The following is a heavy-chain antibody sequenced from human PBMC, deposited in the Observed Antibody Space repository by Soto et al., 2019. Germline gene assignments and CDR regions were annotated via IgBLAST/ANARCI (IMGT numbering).Heavy chain of an antibody. J-gene: IGHJ4*02. V-gene: IGHV3-11*01. Sequence: VQLVESGGGLVKPGGSLRLSCAASGFTFSDYYMSWIRQAPGKGLEWVSYISSRSSTIFYADSVKGRFTISRDNVKNSLYLQLNSLRAADTAVYYCARGTNGAFFVYWGQGILVTVSS. D-gene: IGHD2-8*01. CDR3: ARGTNGAFFVY. CDR2: ISSRSSTI. CDR1: GFTFSDYY.